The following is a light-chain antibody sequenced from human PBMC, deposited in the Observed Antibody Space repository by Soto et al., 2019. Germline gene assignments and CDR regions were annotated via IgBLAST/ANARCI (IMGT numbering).Light chain of an antibody. J-gene: IGLJ2*01. V-gene: IGLV1-44*01. CDR1: SSNIGSNG. CDR2: SNN. CDR3: AARDDSLNSPHVV. Sequence: QSALTQPPSASGTPGQRVTISCSGGSSNIGSNGVNWYQQLPGTAPKVLIHSNNQRPSGVPDRFSGSKSGTSASLAISGLQSEDEADYYCAARDDSLNSPHVVFGGGTKLTVL.